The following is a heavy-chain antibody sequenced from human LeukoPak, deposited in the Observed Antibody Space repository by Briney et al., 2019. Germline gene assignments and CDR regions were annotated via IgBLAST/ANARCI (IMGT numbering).Heavy chain of an antibody. CDR2: ISGSGGST. Sequence: PGGSLRLSCAASGFTFSSYEMNWVRQAPGKGLEWVSAISGSGGSTYYADSVKGRFTISRDNSKNTLYLQMSSLRAEDTGVFYCARDVAYSAFDYWGQGTLVTVSS. CDR3: ARDVAYSAFDY. V-gene: IGHV3-23*01. CDR1: GFTFSSYE. J-gene: IGHJ4*02. D-gene: IGHD2-21*01.